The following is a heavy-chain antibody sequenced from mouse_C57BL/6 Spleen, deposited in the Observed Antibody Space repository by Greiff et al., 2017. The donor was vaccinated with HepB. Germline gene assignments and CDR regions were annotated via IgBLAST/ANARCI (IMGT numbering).Heavy chain of an antibody. V-gene: IGHV1-18*01. CDR1: GYTFTDYN. CDR3: ARPYYSNSFAY. D-gene: IGHD2-5*01. J-gene: IGHJ3*01. Sequence: EVQLQQSGPELVKPGASVKIPCKASGYTFTDYNMDWVKQSHGKSLEWIGDINPNNGGTSYNQKFKGKATLTVDKSSSTAYMELRSLTSEDTAVYYCARPYYSNSFAYWGQGTLVTVSA. CDR2: INPNNGGT.